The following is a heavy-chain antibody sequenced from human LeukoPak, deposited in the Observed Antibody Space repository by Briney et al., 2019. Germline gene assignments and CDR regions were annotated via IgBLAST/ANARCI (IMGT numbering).Heavy chain of an antibody. CDR2: IYYSGST. J-gene: IGHJ5*02. CDR1: GGSISSGGYY. V-gene: IGHV4-31*03. Sequence: PSQTLSLTRTVSGGSISSGGYYWSWIRQHPGKGLEWIGYIYYSGSTYYNPSLKSRVTISVDTSKNQFSLKLSSVTAADTAVYYCARAGDTAMADNWFDPWGQGTLVTVPS. D-gene: IGHD5-18*01. CDR3: ARAGDTAMADNWFDP.